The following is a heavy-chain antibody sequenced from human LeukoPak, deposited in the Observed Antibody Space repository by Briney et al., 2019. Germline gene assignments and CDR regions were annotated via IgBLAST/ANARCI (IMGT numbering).Heavy chain of an antibody. Sequence: ASVRVSCKASGYTFTSYGISWVRQAPGQGLEWMGWISAYNGNTNYAQKLQGRVTMTTDTSTSTAYMELRSLRSDDTAVYYCARSPYDFWSGEPYYYYYYGMDVWGQGTTVTVSS. CDR1: GYTFTSYG. D-gene: IGHD3-3*01. V-gene: IGHV1-18*01. J-gene: IGHJ6*02. CDR3: ARSPYDFWSGEPYYYYYYGMDV. CDR2: ISAYNGNT.